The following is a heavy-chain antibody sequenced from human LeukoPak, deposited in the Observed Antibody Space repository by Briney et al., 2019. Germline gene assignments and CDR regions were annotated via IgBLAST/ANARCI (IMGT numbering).Heavy chain of an antibody. CDR3: ASYQLSYYYYMDV. CDR1: GFTFSTYR. V-gene: IGHV3-7*01. Sequence: GGSLRLSCAASGFTFSTYRMSWVRQAPGKGLEWVANIKQDGSEKHYVDSVKGRFTISRDNAKNSLYLQMSSLRAEDTAVYYCASYQLSYYYYMDVWGKGTTVTISS. D-gene: IGHD2-2*01. CDR2: IKQDGSEK. J-gene: IGHJ6*03.